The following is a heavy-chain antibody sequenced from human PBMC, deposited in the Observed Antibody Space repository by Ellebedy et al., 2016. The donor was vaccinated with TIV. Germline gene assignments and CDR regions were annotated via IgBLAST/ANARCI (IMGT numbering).Heavy chain of an antibody. V-gene: IGHV3-7*01. CDR3: STLSDTGY. CDR2: IKQDGSEK. Sequence: GESLKISCVASGFTFSSAWMSWVRQAPGKGLQWVANIKQDGSEKYCVDSVKGRFTISRDNAKNSLYLQMNSLRAEDTAMYYCSTLSDTGYWGHGTLVTVSS. J-gene: IGHJ4*01. CDR1: GFTFSSAW. D-gene: IGHD1-1*01.